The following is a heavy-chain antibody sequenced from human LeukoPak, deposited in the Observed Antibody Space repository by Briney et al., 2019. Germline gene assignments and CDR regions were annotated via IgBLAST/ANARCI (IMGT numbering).Heavy chain of an antibody. CDR3: ARQDYGDAYAFDY. CDR2: IYYSGST. D-gene: IGHD4-17*01. Sequence: SSETLSLTCTVSGGSISSYYWGWIRQPPGKGLEWIGSIYYSGSTYYNPSLKSRVTISVDTSKNQFSLKLSSVTAADTAVYYCARQDYGDAYAFDYWGQGTLVTVSS. J-gene: IGHJ4*02. V-gene: IGHV4-39*01. CDR1: GGSISSYY.